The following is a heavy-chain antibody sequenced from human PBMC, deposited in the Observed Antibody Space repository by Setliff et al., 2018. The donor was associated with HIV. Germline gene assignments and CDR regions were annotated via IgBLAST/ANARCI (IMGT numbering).Heavy chain of an antibody. CDR2: IYYSGNT. CDR1: GDSIFTSTYY. CDR3: ARLGRPYSGQGWFDP. D-gene: IGHD5-12*01. J-gene: IGHJ5*02. V-gene: IGHV4-39*01. Sequence: SETLSLTCSVSGDSIFTSTYYWGWIRQPPGKRLEWIGSIYYSGNTYYNPSLKSRVTISVDTSKNQFFPNLSSVTATDSAVYCCARLGRPYSGQGWFDPWGQGTLVTVS.